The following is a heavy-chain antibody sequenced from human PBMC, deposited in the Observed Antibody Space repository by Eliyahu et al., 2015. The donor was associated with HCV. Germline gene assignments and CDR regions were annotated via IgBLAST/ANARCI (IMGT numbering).Heavy chain of an antibody. CDR1: GYTFTGYY. J-gene: IGHJ5*02. Sequence: QVQLVQSGAEVKKPGASVKLSCKASGYTFTGYYMHWVRQAAGQGLEWMGWINPNSGGTNYAQKFQGRVTMTRDTSISTAYMELSRLRSDDTAVYYCARESSTSSYNWFDPWGQGTLVTVSS. D-gene: IGHD2-2*01. CDR3: ARESSTSSYNWFDP. V-gene: IGHV1-2*02. CDR2: INPNSGGT.